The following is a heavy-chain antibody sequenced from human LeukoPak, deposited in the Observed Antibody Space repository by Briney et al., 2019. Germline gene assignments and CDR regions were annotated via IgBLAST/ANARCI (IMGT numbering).Heavy chain of an antibody. CDR1: GFIFRSHA. J-gene: IGHJ4*02. CDR2: VSASDGGT. V-gene: IGHV3-23*01. Sequence: GGSLRLSCAASGFIFRSHAVNWVRQAPGKGLEWVSTVSASDGGTFYAESVKGRFTISRDNSKNTLYLQMNSLRGEDTAIYYCAKFALQSDPFDYWGQGSLVTVSS. CDR3: AKFALQSDPFDY. D-gene: IGHD6-19*01.